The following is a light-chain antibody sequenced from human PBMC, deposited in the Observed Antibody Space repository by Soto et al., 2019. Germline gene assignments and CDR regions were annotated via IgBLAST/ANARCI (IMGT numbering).Light chain of an antibody. V-gene: IGLV1-47*02. CDR1: SNDVGGYHY. J-gene: IGLJ3*02. CDR2: SNN. Sequence: QSVLTQPASVSGSPGQSITIACTGTSNDVGGYHYVSWYQQLPGTAPKLLIYSNNQRPSGVPDRFSGSKSGTSASLAISGLRSEDEADYYCAAWDDSLSGWVFGGGTKLTVL. CDR3: AAWDDSLSGWV.